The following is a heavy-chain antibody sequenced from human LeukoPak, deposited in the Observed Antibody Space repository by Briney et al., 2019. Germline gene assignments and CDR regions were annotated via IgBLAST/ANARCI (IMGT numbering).Heavy chain of an antibody. D-gene: IGHD3-10*01. CDR2: IIPIFGTA. V-gene: IGHV1-69*05. J-gene: IGHJ6*03. CDR1: GGTFSSYA. CDR3: ASFGSGSYYNYYYYMDV. Sequence: SVKVSCKASGGTFSSYAISWVRQAPGQGLEWMGRIIPIFGTANYAQKFQGRVTITTDESTSTAYMELSSLRSEDTAVYCCASFGSGSYYNYYYYMDVWGKGTTVTVSS.